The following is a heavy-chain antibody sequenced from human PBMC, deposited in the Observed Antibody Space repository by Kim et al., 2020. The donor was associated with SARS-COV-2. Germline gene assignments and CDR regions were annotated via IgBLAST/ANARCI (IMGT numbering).Heavy chain of an antibody. D-gene: IGHD3-10*01. J-gene: IGHJ4*02. CDR1: GYSFSSYW. Sequence: GESLKISCKGSGYSFSSYWITWVRQMPGKGLEWMGRIDPSDSYTNYSPSFQGHVTISTDKSISTAYLQWSSLKASDTAMYYCARRENYGSGSPSDYWCQGARFTVSS. V-gene: IGHV5-10-1*01. CDR3: ARRENYGSGSPSDY. CDR2: IDPSDSYT.